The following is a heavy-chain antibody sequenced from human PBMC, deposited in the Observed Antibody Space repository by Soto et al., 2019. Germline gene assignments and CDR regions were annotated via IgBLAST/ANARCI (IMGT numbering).Heavy chain of an antibody. CDR1: GGTFSSYA. D-gene: IGHD2-15*01. Sequence: QVQLVQSGAEVKKPGSSVKVSCKAPGGTFSSYAISWVRQAPRQGLEWMGGIIPIFGTANYAQKFQGRVTITADESTSTGYMELSSLRSEDTAVYYCARSQGGSSTLDIYYYYYYGMDVWGQGTMVTVSS. CDR2: IIPIFGTA. J-gene: IGHJ6*02. CDR3: ARSQGGSSTLDIYYYYYYGMDV. V-gene: IGHV1-69*01.